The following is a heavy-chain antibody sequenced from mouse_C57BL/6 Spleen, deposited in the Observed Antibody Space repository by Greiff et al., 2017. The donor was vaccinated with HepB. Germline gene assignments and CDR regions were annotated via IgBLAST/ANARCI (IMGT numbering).Heavy chain of an antibody. V-gene: IGHV5-6*02. D-gene: IGHD1-1*01. CDR3: ARHGDYYGSSYGYFDV. Sequence: EVMLVESGGDLVKPGGSLKLSCAASGFTFSSYGMSWVRLTPDKRLEWVATISSGGSYTYYPDSVKGRFTISRDNAKNTLYLQMSSLKSEDTAMYYCARHGDYYGSSYGYFDVWGTGTTVTVSS. CDR2: ISSGGSYT. J-gene: IGHJ1*03. CDR1: GFTFSSYG.